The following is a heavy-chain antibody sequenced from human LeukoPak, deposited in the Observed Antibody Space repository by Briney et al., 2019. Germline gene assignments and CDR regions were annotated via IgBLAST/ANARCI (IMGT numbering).Heavy chain of an antibody. J-gene: IGHJ6*03. V-gene: IGHV3-49*04. CDR2: IRSKAYGGTT. D-gene: IGHD3-10*01. Sequence: PGGSLRLSCLGSEFTFGDYGLTWVRQAPGKGLEWVGFIRSKAYGGTTEYAASVKGRFTISRDDSKGVAYLQMSSLKSEDTAVYYCGRVLCGSGTFTLYYNHYYMDVWGKGTAVAISS. CDR1: EFTFGDYG. CDR3: GRVLCGSGTFTLYYNHYYMDV.